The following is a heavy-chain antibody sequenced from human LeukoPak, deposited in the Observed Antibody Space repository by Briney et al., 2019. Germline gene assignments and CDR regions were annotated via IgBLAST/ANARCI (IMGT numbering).Heavy chain of an antibody. J-gene: IGHJ4*02. CDR1: GFTFDDYA. Sequence: PGRSLRLSCAASGFTFDDYAMHWVRQAPGKGPEWVSGISWNSGSIGYADSVKGRFTISRDNAKNSLYLQMNSLRAEDTALYYCAKVSCSGGSCWNAFDYWGQGTLVTVSS. CDR3: AKVSCSGGSCWNAFDY. CDR2: ISWNSGSI. D-gene: IGHD2-15*01. V-gene: IGHV3-9*01.